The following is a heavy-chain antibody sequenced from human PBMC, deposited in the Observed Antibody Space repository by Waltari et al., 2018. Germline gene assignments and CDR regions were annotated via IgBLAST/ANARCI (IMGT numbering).Heavy chain of an antibody. J-gene: IGHJ5*02. V-gene: IGHV3-30*18. CDR2: SSSDGSNK. Sequence: QVEESGGGVVQPGGSLRLSCVASGYTSTNYGMHWVGQGPGKGLELLEVSSSDGSNKYDEDSVKGRFTVSRDNSKNSVYLQMNSLRPEDTALYFCAKAGGIHNYPLDPWGQGTLVTVSS. CDR3: AKAGGIHNYPLDP. CDR1: GYTSTNYG. D-gene: IGHD1-26*01.